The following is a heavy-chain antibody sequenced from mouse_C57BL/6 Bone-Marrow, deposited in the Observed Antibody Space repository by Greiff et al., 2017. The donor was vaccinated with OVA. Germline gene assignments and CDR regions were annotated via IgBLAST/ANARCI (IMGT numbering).Heavy chain of an antibody. Sequence: VQVVESGPELVKPGASVKISCKASGYAFSSSWMNWVKQRPGKGLEWIGRIYPGDGDTNYNGKFKGKATLTADKSSSTAYMQLSSLTSEDSAVYFCARSYYGSSLYAMDYWGQGTSVTVSS. CDR1: GYAFSSSW. V-gene: IGHV1-82*01. J-gene: IGHJ4*01. D-gene: IGHD1-1*01. CDR3: ARSYYGSSLYAMDY. CDR2: IYPGDGDT.